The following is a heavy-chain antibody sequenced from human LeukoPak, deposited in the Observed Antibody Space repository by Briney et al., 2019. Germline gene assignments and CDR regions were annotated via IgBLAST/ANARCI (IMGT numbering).Heavy chain of an antibody. V-gene: IGHV1-69*05. D-gene: IGHD4-23*01. J-gene: IGHJ4*02. CDR3: ARSLGRWTETKALNY. CDR1: GGTFSRYA. CDR2: IIPIFGTA. Sequence: SVKVSCKASGGTFSRYAISWVRQAPGQGLEWMGGIIPIFGTANYAQKFQGRVTITRNTSISTAYMELSSLRSEDTAVYYCARSLGRWTETKALNYWGQGTLVTVSS.